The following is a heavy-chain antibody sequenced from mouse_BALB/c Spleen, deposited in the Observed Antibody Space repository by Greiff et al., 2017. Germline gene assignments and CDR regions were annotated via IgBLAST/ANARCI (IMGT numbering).Heavy chain of an antibody. D-gene: IGHD2-1*01. V-gene: IGHV5-9*02. CDR2: ISSGGSYT. J-gene: IGHJ2*01. Sequence: EVKLMESGGGLVKPGGSLKLSCAASGFTFSSYAMSWVRQTPEKRLEWVATISSGGSYTYYPDSVKGRFTISRDNARNILYLQMSSLRSEDTAMYYCARVYYGNYVDYWGQGTTLTVSS. CDR1: GFTFSSYA. CDR3: ARVYYGNYVDY.